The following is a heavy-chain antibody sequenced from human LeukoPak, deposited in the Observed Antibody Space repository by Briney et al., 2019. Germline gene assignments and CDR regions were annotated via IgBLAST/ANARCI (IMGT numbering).Heavy chain of an antibody. Sequence: SETLSLTCTVSGGSISSSSYYWGWIRQPPGKGLEWIGSIYYSGSTYYNPSLKSRVTISVDTSKNQFSLKLSSVTAADTAVYYCARGHSSGWSFVDYWGQGTLVTVSS. CDR3: ARGHSSGWSFVDY. D-gene: IGHD6-13*01. V-gene: IGHV4-39*01. J-gene: IGHJ4*02. CDR1: GGSISSSSYY. CDR2: IYYSGST.